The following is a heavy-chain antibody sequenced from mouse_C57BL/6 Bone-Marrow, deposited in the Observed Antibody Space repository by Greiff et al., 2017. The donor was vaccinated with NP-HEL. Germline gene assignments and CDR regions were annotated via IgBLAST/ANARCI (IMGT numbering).Heavy chain of an antibody. V-gene: IGHV1-82*01. CDR3: AINYYGSSYQYYFDY. Sequence: VQLQQSGPELVKPGASVKISCKASGYAFSSSWMNWVKQRPGKGLEWIGRIYPGDGDTNYNGKFKGKATLTADKSSSTAYMQLSSLTSEDSAVYFCAINYYGSSYQYYFDYWGQGTTLTVSS. J-gene: IGHJ2*01. CDR2: IYPGDGDT. CDR1: GYAFSSSW. D-gene: IGHD1-1*01.